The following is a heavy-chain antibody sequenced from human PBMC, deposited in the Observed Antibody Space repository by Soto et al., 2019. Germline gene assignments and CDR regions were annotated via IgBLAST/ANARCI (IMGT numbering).Heavy chain of an antibody. CDR2: IYYSGST. V-gene: IGHV4-59*01. CDR3: ARDRFLDYYDSSGGYNWFDP. D-gene: IGHD3-22*01. J-gene: IGHJ5*02. Sequence: SETLSLTCTVSGGSISSYYWSWIRQPPGKGLEWIGYIYYSGSTNYNPSLKSRVTISVDTSKNQFSLKLSSVTAADTAVYYCARDRFLDYYDSSGGYNWFDPWGQGTLVTVSS. CDR1: GGSISSYY.